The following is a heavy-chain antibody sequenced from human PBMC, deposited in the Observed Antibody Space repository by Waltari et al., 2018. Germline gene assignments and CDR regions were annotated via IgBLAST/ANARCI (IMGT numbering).Heavy chain of an antibody. J-gene: IGHJ5*02. D-gene: IGHD6-19*01. Sequence: QVQLQESGPGLVKPSETLSLTCTVSGGSISSHYWSWIRQPPGKGLEWIGYIEYSGSTNYNPALRSRVTISGDTSKNQFSLKLGTVTAADTAVYYCARDRSSGWWGWFDPWGQGTLVTVSS. CDR2: IEYSGST. CDR1: GGSISSHY. V-gene: IGHV4-59*11. CDR3: ARDRSSGWWGWFDP.